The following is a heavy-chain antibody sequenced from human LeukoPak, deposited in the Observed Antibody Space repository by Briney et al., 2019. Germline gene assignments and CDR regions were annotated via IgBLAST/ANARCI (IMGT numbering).Heavy chain of an antibody. CDR3: AKGMARGGYYYYGMDV. Sequence: GGSLRLSCAASGFTFSSYAMSWVRQAPGKGLEWVSAISGSGGSTYYADSVKGRFTISRDNSKNTLYLQMNSLRAEDTAVYYCAKGMARGGYYYYGMDVWGQGTTVTVSS. V-gene: IGHV3-23*01. CDR1: GFTFSSYA. CDR2: ISGSGGST. J-gene: IGHJ6*02. D-gene: IGHD3-10*01.